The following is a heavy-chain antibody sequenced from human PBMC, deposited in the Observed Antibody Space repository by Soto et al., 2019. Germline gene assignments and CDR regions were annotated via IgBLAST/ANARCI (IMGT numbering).Heavy chain of an antibody. V-gene: IGHV4-34*01. CDR1: GGSFSGYY. CDR2: INHSGST. J-gene: IGHJ4*02. D-gene: IGHD6-19*01. Sequence: PSETLSLTCAVYGGSFSGYYWSWIRQPPGKGLEWIGEINHSGSTNYNPSLKSRVTISVDTSKNQFSLKLSSVTAADTAVYYCAIGFGGSYVYSCFALWRQGPLVNGSS. CDR3: AIGFGGSYVYSCFAL.